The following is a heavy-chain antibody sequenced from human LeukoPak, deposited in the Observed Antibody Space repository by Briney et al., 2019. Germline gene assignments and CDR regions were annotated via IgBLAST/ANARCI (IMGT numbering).Heavy chain of an antibody. CDR2: IWSDGNNK. J-gene: IGHJ4*02. V-gene: IGHV3-33*08. D-gene: IGHD4-17*01. Sequence: GGSLRLSCAASGFTFSDYAMSWVRQAPGKGLEWVAFIWSDGNNKYYADSVKGRFTISRDISKNTVYLQMNSLRAEDTAVYYCARVCRERVGDYYFDYWGQGTLVTVSS. CDR3: ARVCRERVGDYYFDY. CDR1: GFTFSDYA.